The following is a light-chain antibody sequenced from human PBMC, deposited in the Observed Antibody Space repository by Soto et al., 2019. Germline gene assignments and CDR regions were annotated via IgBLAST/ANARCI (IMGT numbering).Light chain of an antibody. Sequence: QSALTQPASVSGSPGQSITISCTGTSSDVGGYNYVSSYQQHPGKAPKLMIYDVSVRPSGVSNRFSGSKSGNTASLTISGLQAEDEADYYCSSYTSSSTLYVFGTGTKLTVL. V-gene: IGLV2-14*03. CDR3: SSYTSSSTLYV. CDR2: DVS. CDR1: SSDVGGYNY. J-gene: IGLJ1*01.